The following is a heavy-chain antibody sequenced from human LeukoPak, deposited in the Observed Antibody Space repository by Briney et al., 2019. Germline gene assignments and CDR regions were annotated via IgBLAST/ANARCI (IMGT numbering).Heavy chain of an antibody. Sequence: VGSLRLSCAASGFTFSSYWMHWVRQAPGKGLVWVSRINSDGSSTSYAASVKGRFTISRDNAKNTLYLQMNSLRAEDTAVYYRAKATYGYSSPFDYWGQGTLVTVSS. V-gene: IGHV3-74*01. D-gene: IGHD5-18*01. CDR1: GFTFSSYW. CDR3: AKATYGYSSPFDY. J-gene: IGHJ4*02. CDR2: INSDGSST.